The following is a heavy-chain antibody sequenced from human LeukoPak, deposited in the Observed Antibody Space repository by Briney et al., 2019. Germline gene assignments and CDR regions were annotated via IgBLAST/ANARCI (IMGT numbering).Heavy chain of an antibody. D-gene: IGHD3-22*01. V-gene: IGHV3-23*01. CDR3: AKLRGITMIVVAYGFFDY. CDR2: ISGSGSST. Sequence: GGSLTLSCAASGFTFNDYGMTWVHQAPGKGLEWVSAISGSGSSTYYADSVKGRFTISRDNSKNTLYLQMNSLRAEDTAVYYCAKLRGITMIVVAYGFFDYWGQGTLVTVSS. J-gene: IGHJ4*02. CDR1: GFTFNDYG.